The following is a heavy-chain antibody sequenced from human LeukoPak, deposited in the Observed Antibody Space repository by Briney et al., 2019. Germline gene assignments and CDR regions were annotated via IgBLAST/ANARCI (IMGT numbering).Heavy chain of an antibody. CDR1: GGTFSTYA. J-gene: IGHJ6*02. CDR3: ARVDVGYSSSWAPYGLDV. V-gene: IGHV1-69*06. D-gene: IGHD6-13*01. Sequence: ASVKVSCKASGGTFSTYAITWVRQAPGQGLEWMGGILPMFGTVYYAQKFQGRVTITADKSASTAFMDLRSLRSEDTAVYYCARVDVGYSSSWAPYGLDVWGQGTTVTVSS. CDR2: ILPMFGTV.